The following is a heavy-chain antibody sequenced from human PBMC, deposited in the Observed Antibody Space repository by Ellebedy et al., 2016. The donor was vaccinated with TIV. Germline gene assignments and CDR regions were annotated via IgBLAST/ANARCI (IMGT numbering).Heavy chain of an antibody. CDR1: GFTFSSYE. CDR3: ASEGDGGYYFDY. J-gene: IGHJ4*02. CDR2: ISSSGSTI. D-gene: IGHD3-10*01. V-gene: IGHV3-48*03. Sequence: GGSLRLSCAASGFTFSSYEMNWVRQAPGKGLEWVSYISSSGSTIYYADSVKGRFTISRDNAKNSLYLQMNSLRAEDTAVYYCASEGDGGYYFDYWGQGTLVTVSS.